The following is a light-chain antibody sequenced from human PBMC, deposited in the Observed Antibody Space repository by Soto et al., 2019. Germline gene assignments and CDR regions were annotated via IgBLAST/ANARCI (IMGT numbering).Light chain of an antibody. J-gene: IGLJ1*01. CDR2: DVS. V-gene: IGLV2-14*01. CDR1: SSDVGGYNY. CDR3: SSYTSSSPYV. Sequence: QSVLTQPASVSGSPGQSITISCTGTSSDVGGYNYVSWYQQHPGKAPKLMIYDVSNRPSGVSNRFSGSKSGNTASLTISGLQAEEEADYYCSSYTSSSPYVFGTGTKLTVL.